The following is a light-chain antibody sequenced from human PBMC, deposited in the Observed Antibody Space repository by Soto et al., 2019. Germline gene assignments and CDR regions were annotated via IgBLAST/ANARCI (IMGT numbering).Light chain of an antibody. CDR1: SSDVGYYNY. CDR3: SSYTGSNTYV. CDR2: DVS. V-gene: IGLV2-14*03. J-gene: IGLJ1*01. Sequence: QSALTQPASVSGSPGQSITMSCTGTSSDVGYYNYVSWYQLHPGKAPKLMIYDVSNRPSGISNRFSGSKSGNAASLTISVLRAEDEADYYCSSYTGSNTYVFGTGTKVTVL.